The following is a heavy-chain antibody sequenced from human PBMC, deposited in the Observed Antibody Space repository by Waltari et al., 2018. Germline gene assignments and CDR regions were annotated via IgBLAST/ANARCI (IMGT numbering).Heavy chain of an antibody. CDR2: IYNSGTT. J-gene: IGHJ5*02. Sequence: QVQLQESGPGLVKPSQTLSLTCTVSGDSISSGDYYWTWIRQPPGKGLEWIGSIYNSGTTYDNPSLKSRITISADTSKNQFSLTLSSVTAADTAMYYCARETDMTTETADWFDPWGQGTLVTVSS. CDR3: ARETDMTTETADWFDP. CDR1: GDSISSGDYY. D-gene: IGHD4-17*01. V-gene: IGHV4-30-4*01.